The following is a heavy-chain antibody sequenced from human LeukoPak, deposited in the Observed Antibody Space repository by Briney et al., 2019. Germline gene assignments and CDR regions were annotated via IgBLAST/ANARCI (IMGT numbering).Heavy chain of an antibody. Sequence: PGGSLRLSCAASGFTFSIHGMIWVRQAPGKGLEWVSGISPGADITYYAESVKGRFTISRDNSKNTLFLQMNSLRAEDTAVYYCAKEASRGSSFAYTPIEKPYYLDYWGQGTLVTVSS. CDR2: ISPGADIT. J-gene: IGHJ4*02. CDR3: AKEASRGSSFAYTPIEKPYYLDY. V-gene: IGHV3-23*01. CDR1: GFTFSIHG. D-gene: IGHD5-18*01.